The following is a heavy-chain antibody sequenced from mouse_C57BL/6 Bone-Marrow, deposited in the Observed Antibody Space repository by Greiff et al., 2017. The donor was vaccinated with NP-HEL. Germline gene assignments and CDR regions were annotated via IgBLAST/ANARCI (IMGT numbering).Heavy chain of an antibody. CDR2: ISDGGSYT. CDR1: GFTFSSYA. J-gene: IGHJ4*01. Sequence: EVQLVESGGGLVKPGGSLKLSCAASGFTFSSYAMSWVRQTPEKRLEWVATISDGGSYTYYPDNVKGRFTISRDNAKNNLYLQMSHLKSEDTAMYYCARGWLIRRDAMDYWGQGTSVTVSS. CDR3: ARGWLIRRDAMDY. V-gene: IGHV5-4*01. D-gene: IGHD2-3*01.